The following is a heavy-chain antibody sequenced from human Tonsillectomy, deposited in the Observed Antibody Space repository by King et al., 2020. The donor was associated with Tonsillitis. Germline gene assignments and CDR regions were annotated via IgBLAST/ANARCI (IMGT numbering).Heavy chain of an antibody. CDR1: GGSISSGGYD. J-gene: IGHJ4*02. CDR2: ISYSGTT. Sequence: QLQDSGPGLVKPSQTLSLACTVSGGSISSGGYDCSWIRQHPGKGLEWIGYISYSGTTYYSPSLKGRVIIQVDTSKNKFSLKLSSVTAADAAVYYCGRHGSGSYSSYYFGYWGQGTLVTVSS. V-gene: IGHV4-31*03. CDR3: GRHGSGSYSSYYFGY. D-gene: IGHD3-10*01.